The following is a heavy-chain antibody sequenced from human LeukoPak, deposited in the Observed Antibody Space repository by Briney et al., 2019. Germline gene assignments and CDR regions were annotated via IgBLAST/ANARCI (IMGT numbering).Heavy chain of an antibody. CDR2: ISGSGGST. J-gene: IGHJ4*02. V-gene: IGHV3-23*01. D-gene: IGHD6-19*01. CDR3: AKGYSSGWYFDY. CDR1: GFTFSSYG. Sequence: PGGSLRLSCAASGFTFSSYGMTWVRQAPGKGLEWVSTISGSGGSTYYADSVKGRFTISRDNSKNTLYLQMNSLRAEDTAVYYCAKGYSSGWYFDYWGQGTLVTVSS.